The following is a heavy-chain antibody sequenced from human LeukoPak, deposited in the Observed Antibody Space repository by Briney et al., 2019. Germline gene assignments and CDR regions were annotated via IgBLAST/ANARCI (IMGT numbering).Heavy chain of an antibody. Sequence: PSETLSLTCTVSGGSISSYYWSWIRQPPGKGLEWIGHIYYSGSTNYNPSLKSRVTISIDTSKNQFSLRLSSVTAADTAVYYCARAPSRGYFDYWGQGTLVTVSS. CDR2: IYYSGST. V-gene: IGHV4-59*01. CDR1: GGSISSYY. J-gene: IGHJ4*02. CDR3: ARAPSRGYFDY.